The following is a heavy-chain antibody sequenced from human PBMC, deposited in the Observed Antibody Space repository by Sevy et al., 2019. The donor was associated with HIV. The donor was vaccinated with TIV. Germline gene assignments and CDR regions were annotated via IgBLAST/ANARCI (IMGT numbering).Heavy chain of an antibody. CDR1: GYTFTAYH. CDR3: ARGRATNVGGYYFDH. D-gene: IGHD6-25*01. Sequence: ASVKVSCKASGYTFTAYHITWVRQAPGQGLEWMGWITPYNGDTDYPRSLQGRVTMTTDTSRRTAYLELRSLKFDDTAMYYCARGRATNVGGYYFDHWGQGTLVTVSS. CDR2: ITPYNGDT. J-gene: IGHJ4*02. V-gene: IGHV1-18*01.